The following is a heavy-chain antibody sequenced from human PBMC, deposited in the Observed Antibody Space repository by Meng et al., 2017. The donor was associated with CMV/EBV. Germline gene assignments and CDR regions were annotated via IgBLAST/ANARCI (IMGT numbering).Heavy chain of an antibody. D-gene: IGHD3-3*01. V-gene: IGHV1-69*05. Sequence: SVKVSCKASGGTFSSYAISWVRQAPGQGLEWMGGIIPIFGTANYAQKFQGRVTITTDESTSTAYMELSSLRSEDAAVYYCARDRAGRITIFGVVQGGGMDVWGQGTTVTVSS. CDR1: GGTFSSYA. J-gene: IGHJ6*02. CDR3: ARDRAGRITIFGVVQGGGMDV. CDR2: IIPIFGTA.